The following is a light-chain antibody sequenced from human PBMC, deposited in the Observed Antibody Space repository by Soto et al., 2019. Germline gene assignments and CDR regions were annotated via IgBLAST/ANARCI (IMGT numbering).Light chain of an antibody. J-gene: IGLJ2*01. CDR3: GTWDSSLSAGRDVV. CDR2: DNN. CDR1: SSNIGNNY. V-gene: IGLV1-51*01. Sequence: QAVLTQPPSVSAAPGQKVTISCSGSSSNIGNNYVSWYQQLPGTAPKLLIYDNNKRPSGIPDRFSGSKSGTSATLRITGLQTGDEADYYCGTWDSSLSAGRDVVFGGGTQLTVL.